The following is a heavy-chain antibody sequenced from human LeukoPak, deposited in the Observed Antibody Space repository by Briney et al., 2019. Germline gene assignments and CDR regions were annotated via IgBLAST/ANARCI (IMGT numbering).Heavy chain of an antibody. Sequence: GGPLRLSCTASGFSFKDYYMNWVRQAPGKGLEWVSAISGSGGSTYYADSVEGRFTISRDNSKNTLYLQMNSLRAEDTAVYYCAKPLGSTYWGQGTLVTVSS. CDR2: ISGSGGST. CDR1: GFSFKDYY. J-gene: IGHJ4*02. CDR3: AKPLGSTY. D-gene: IGHD2-15*01. V-gene: IGHV3-23*01.